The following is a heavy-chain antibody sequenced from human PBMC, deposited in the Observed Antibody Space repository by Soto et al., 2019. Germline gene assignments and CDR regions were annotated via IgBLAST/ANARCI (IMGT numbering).Heavy chain of an antibody. J-gene: IGHJ4*02. Sequence: GGSLRLSCAASGFTFSSYAMSWVRQTPGKGLEWVSGISDSGTTAYYANSVKGRFTISRDNSKDTLYLQMDSLRAEDTAVYYCAKDSHDIVVVPAASDYWGQGTLVTVSS. D-gene: IGHD2-2*01. V-gene: IGHV3-23*01. CDR1: GFTFSSYA. CDR3: AKDSHDIVVVPAASDY. CDR2: ISDSGTTA.